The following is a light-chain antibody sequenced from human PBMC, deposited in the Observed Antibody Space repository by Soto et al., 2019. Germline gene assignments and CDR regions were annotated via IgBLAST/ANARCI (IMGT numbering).Light chain of an antibody. CDR1: HTMSNY. Sequence: DIQMTQSPCTLSASVGDRVTITCRASHTMSNYLTWYQQRPWKAPKLLIYRSSILQNGVPSRFSGSGSGTEFTLTISSLQPDDFATYYCQQYYIYATFGQGTRVEI. CDR2: RSS. J-gene: IGKJ1*01. V-gene: IGKV1-5*03. CDR3: QQYYIYAT.